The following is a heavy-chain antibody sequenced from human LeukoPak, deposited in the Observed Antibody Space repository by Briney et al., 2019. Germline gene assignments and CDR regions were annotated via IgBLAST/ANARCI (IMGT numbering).Heavy chain of an antibody. CDR2: ISYDGSNK. V-gene: IGHV3-30*03. J-gene: IGHJ4*02. CDR3: ARVGIFGVVIDY. Sequence: GRTLRLSCAASGFTFSSYGMHWVRQAPGKGLEWVAVISYDGSNKYYADSVKGRFTISRDNSKNTLYLQMNGLRAEDTAVYYCARVGIFGVVIDYWGQGTLVTVSS. CDR1: GFTFSSYG. D-gene: IGHD3-3*01.